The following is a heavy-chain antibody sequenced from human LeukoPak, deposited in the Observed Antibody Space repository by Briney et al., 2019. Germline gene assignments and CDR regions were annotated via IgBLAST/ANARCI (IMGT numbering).Heavy chain of an antibody. CDR1: GGSFSGYY. V-gene: IGHV4-34*01. D-gene: IGHD4-17*01. J-gene: IGHJ4*02. Sequence: SETLSLTCAVYGGSFSGYYWSWIRQPPGKGLEWIGEINHSGSTNYNPSLKSRVTISVDTSKNQFSLKLSSVTAADTAAYYCARLGTVTPLPFDYWGQGTLVTVSS. CDR2: INHSGST. CDR3: ARLGTVTPLPFDY.